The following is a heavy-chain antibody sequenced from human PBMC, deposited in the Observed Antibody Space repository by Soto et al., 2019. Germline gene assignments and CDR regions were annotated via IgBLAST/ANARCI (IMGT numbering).Heavy chain of an antibody. V-gene: IGHV4-39*01. CDR2: IYYSGST. J-gene: IGHJ6*02. D-gene: IGHD1-26*01. Sequence: SETLSLTCTVSGGSISSSSYYWGWIRQPPGKGLEWIGSIYYSGSTYYNPSLKSRVTISVDTSKNQFSLKLSSVTAADTAVYYCARQGVGGSYYYYGMDVWGQGTTVTVSS. CDR3: ARQGVGGSYYYYGMDV. CDR1: GGSISSSSYY.